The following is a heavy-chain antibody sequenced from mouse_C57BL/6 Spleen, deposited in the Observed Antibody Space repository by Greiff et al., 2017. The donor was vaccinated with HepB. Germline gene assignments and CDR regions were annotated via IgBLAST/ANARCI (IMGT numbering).Heavy chain of an antibody. V-gene: IGHV1-62-2*01. J-gene: IGHJ2*01. CDR1: GYTFTEYT. CDR3: ARHEWDYYGSSAFDY. Sequence: QVQLQQPGAELVRPGTSVKLSCKASGYTFTEYTIHWVKQRSGQGLEWIGWFYPGSGSIKYNEKFKDKATLTADKSSSTVYMELSRLTSEDSAVYFCARHEWDYYGSSAFDYWGQGTTLTVSS. D-gene: IGHD1-1*01. CDR2: FYPGSGSI.